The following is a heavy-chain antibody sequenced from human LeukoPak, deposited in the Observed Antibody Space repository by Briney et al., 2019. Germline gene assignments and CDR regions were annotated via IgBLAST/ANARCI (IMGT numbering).Heavy chain of an antibody. CDR3: ARAGTRGFDY. D-gene: IGHD3-10*01. J-gene: IGHJ4*02. Sequence: GESLQISCQSSGSLFSTFWIAWVRQLPGKGLEWVGIFYPGDSDTSSSPSFQGQVTISADRSINTAYLQWSTLQASDAAMDYCARAGTRGFDYWGEGTLVTVSS. CDR1: GSLFSTFW. CDR2: FYPGDSDT. V-gene: IGHV5-51*01.